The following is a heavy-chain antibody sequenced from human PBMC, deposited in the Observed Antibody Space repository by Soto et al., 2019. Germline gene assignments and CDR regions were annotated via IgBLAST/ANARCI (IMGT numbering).Heavy chain of an antibody. J-gene: IGHJ1*01. D-gene: IGHD6-25*01. V-gene: IGHV1-46*01. CDR3: ARDLGSPEYFQH. CDR1: GYTFTSSY. Sequence: ASVKVSCKASGYTFTSSYMHWVRQAPGQGLEWMGIINLSGGSTSYAQKFQGRVTMTRDTSTSTLYMELSSLRSEDTAVYYCARDLGSPEYFQHWGQGTLVTVSS. CDR2: INLSGGST.